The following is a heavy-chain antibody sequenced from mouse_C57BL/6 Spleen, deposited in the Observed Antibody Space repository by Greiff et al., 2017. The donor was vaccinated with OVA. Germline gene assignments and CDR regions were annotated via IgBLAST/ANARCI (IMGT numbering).Heavy chain of an antibody. Sequence: QVQLQQSGPELVKPGASVKISCKASGYSFTSYYIHWVKQRPGKGLEWIGWIYPGSGNTKYNEKFKGKATLTADNSSSTAYMQLSSLTSEDSAVYYCARSRSNYFDYWGQGTTLTVSS. CDR1: GYSFTSYY. V-gene: IGHV1-66*01. D-gene: IGHD5-1*01. J-gene: IGHJ2*01. CDR3: ARSRSNYFDY. CDR2: IYPGSGNT.